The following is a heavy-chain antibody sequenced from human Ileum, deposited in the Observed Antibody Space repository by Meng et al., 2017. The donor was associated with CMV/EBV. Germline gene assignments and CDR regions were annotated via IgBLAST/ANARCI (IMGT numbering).Heavy chain of an antibody. D-gene: IGHD3-16*01. CDR3: AGGGAGVGGFDY. J-gene: IGHJ4*02. CDR2: IIGGGGPT. V-gene: IGHV3-74*01. CDR1: CSCLW. Sequence: CSCLWMGWVRSARGEGLVGVSKIIGGGGPTTTADSVGCRFTIDRDNGNIIFYQNMNGLRAEAAAVYCCAGGGAGVGGFDYWGQGTLVTVSS.